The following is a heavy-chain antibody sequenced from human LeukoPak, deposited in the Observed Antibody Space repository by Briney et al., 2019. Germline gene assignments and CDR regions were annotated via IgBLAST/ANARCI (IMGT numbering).Heavy chain of an antibody. CDR2: ISAYNGNT. D-gene: IGHD3-10*01. CDR1: GYTFTSYG. V-gene: IGHV1-18*01. Sequence: ASVKVSCKASGYTFTSYGISWVRQAPGQGLEWMGWISAYNGNTNYAQKLQGRVTMTTDTSTSTAYMGLRSLRSDDTAVYYCARDLGVTMVRGVMSWGQGTLVTVSS. CDR3: ARDLGVTMVRGVMS. J-gene: IGHJ4*02.